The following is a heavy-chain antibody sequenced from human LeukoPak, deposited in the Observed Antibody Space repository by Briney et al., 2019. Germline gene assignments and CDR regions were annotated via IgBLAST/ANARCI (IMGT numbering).Heavy chain of an antibody. Sequence: ASVKVSCKTPGYTFTSYGISWVRQAPGQGLEWMGWISAYNGNTNYAQKVQGRVTMTTDTSTSTAYMELRSLRSDDTAVYYCARGRDRGASTPFDYWGQGTLVTVSS. J-gene: IGHJ4*02. CDR3: ARGRDRGASTPFDY. D-gene: IGHD1-26*01. V-gene: IGHV1-18*01. CDR1: GYTFTSYG. CDR2: ISAYNGNT.